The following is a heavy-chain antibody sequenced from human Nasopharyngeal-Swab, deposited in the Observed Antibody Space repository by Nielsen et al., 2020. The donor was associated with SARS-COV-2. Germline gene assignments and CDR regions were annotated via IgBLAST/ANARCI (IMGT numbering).Heavy chain of an antibody. J-gene: IGHJ4*02. CDR2: ISGSGGST. CDR3: AKDIFLRLGELSPGSFDFDY. Sequence: GESLKISCAASGFTFSSYAMSWVRQAPGKGLEWVSAISGSGGSTYYADSVKGRFTISRDNSKNTLYLQMNSLRAEDTAVYYCAKDIFLRLGELSPGSFDFDYWGQGTLVTVSS. D-gene: IGHD3-16*02. V-gene: IGHV3-23*01. CDR1: GFTFSSYA.